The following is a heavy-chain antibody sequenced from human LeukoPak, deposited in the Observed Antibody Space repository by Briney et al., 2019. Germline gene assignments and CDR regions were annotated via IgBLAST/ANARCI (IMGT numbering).Heavy chain of an antibody. CDR1: GYTLTELS. D-gene: IGHD6-13*01. V-gene: IGHV1-24*01. Sequence: ASVKVSCKVSGYTLTELSMHWVRQAPGKGLEWMGGFDPEDGETIYAQKFQGRVTMTEDTSTDTAYMELSSLRSEDTAVYYCATTGGSSWYEYFQHWGQGTLVTVSS. CDR3: ATTGGSSWYEYFQH. J-gene: IGHJ1*01. CDR2: FDPEDGET.